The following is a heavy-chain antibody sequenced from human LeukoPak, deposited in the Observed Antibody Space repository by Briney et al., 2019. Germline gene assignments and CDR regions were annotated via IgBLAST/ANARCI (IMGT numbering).Heavy chain of an antibody. CDR3: ARLLNYDDLDY. CDR1: GYSFTTYW. Sequence: GKSLKISCKGSGYSFTTYWITWVRQLPGKGLEWMGRIDPTDSYTNYSPSFQGPVTISADKSITTAYLQWSSLKASDTAMYYCARLLNYDDLDYWGQGTLVTVSS. J-gene: IGHJ4*02. V-gene: IGHV5-10-1*01. CDR2: IDPTDSYT. D-gene: IGHD3-22*01.